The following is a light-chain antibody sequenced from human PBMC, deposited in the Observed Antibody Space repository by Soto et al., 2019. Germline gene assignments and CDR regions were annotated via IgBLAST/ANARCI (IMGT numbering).Light chain of an antibody. CDR1: ESISRN. V-gene: IGKV3-15*01. CDR3: QQYMNWPPLT. CDR2: GAS. J-gene: IGKJ3*01. Sequence: EIVMTQSPATLSVSPGERVTLSCRASESISRNLAWYQQKPGQAPRLLIYGASSRDTGVPARFSGGGSGTEFTLTSSSLQSEDSAVYFCQQYMNWPPLTFGPGTKVDV.